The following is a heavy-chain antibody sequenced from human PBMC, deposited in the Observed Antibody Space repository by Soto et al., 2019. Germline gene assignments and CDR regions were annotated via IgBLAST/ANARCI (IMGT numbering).Heavy chain of an antibody. Sequence: VASVKASCKASGYTFTSYGFSWVRQAPGQGLEWMGWISGYNGNTNYAERLQGRVTMTTDTSTSTAYMELKSLRYDDTAVYYCAREGQLGYWGQGTPVTVSS. D-gene: IGHD6-6*01. V-gene: IGHV1-18*01. J-gene: IGHJ4*02. CDR3: AREGQLGY. CDR2: ISGYNGNT. CDR1: GYTFTSYG.